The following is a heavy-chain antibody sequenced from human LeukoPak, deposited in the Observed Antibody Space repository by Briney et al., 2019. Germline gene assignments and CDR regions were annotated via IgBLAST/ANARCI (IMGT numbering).Heavy chain of an antibody. CDR2: INPNSGGT. CDR3: ARLRETLRIYCSGGSCYDADDY. J-gene: IGHJ4*02. D-gene: IGHD2-15*01. CDR1: GYTFTGYY. V-gene: IGHV1-2*06. Sequence: ASVTVSCKASGYTFTGYYMHWVRQAPGQGLEWMGRINPNSGGTNYAQKFQGRVTMTRDTSISTAYMELSRLRSDDTAVYYCARLRETLRIYCSGGSCYDADDYWGQGTLVTVSS.